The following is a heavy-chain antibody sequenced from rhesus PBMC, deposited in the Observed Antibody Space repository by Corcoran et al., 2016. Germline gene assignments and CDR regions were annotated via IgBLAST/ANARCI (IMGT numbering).Heavy chain of an antibody. CDR2: IYGNSAST. Sequence: QVQLQQWGEGLVKPSETLSLTCAVYGGSISGYYYWSWIRQPPGKGLEWIGYIYGNSASTNYNPSLKKRVTISKETSKNHFSLKLSSVTAADTAVYYCARQHKYCTGGGCYADAFDFWGQGLRVTVSS. CDR1: GGSISGYYY. J-gene: IGHJ3*01. D-gene: IGHD2-21*01. V-gene: IGHV4-73*01. CDR3: ARQHKYCTGGGCYADAFDF.